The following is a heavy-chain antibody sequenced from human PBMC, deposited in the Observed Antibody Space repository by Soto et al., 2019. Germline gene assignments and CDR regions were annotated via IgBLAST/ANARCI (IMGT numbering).Heavy chain of an antibody. J-gene: IGHJ4*02. CDR1: GFTFNSLS. CDR3: AREPYGDSQYFDY. CDR2: VSFDGKVT. V-gene: IGHV3-30*04. D-gene: IGHD2-21*02. Sequence: QVQLVESGGGMAQAGTSLRLSCTGSGFTFNSLSLHWVRQGPDKGLEWVAVVSFDGKVTYYADSVKGRFTVSRDISKNTIYLQANSLIPEDTAVYYCAREPYGDSQYFDYWGQGTPVTVSS.